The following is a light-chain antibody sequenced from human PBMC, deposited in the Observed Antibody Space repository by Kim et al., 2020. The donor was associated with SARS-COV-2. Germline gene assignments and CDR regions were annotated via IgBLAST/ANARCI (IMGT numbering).Light chain of an antibody. V-gene: IGKV1-8*01. CDR2: AAS. CDR1: QGISSY. Sequence: ASTGDRVTFTCRASQGISSYLAWYQQKPGKAPKLLIYAASTLQSGVPSRFSGSGSGTDFTLTISCLQSEDFATYYCQQYYSYPYTFGQGTKLEIK. J-gene: IGKJ2*01. CDR3: QQYYSYPYT.